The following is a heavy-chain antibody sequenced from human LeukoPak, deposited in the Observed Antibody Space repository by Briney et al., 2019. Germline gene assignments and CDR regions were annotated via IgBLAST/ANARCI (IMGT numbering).Heavy chain of an antibody. CDR2: IYYSGST. CDR3: ARAVVGIQLWFDY. V-gene: IGHV4-59*01. CDR1: GGSISSYY. Sequence: SETLSLTCTVSGGSISSYYWSWIRQPPGKGLEWIGYIYYSGSTNYNPSLKSRVTISVDTSKNQFSLKLSSVTAADTAVYYCARAVVGIQLWFDYWGQRTLVTVSS. D-gene: IGHD5-18*01. J-gene: IGHJ4*02.